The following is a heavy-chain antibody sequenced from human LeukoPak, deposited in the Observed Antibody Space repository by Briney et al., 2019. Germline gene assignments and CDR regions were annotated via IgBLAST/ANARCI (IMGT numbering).Heavy chain of an antibody. J-gene: IGHJ4*02. CDR3: TTDRVRYCSSTSCYSYYFDY. V-gene: IGHV3-15*01. CDR2: IKSKTDGGTT. Sequence: GGSLRLSCAASGFTFSNAWMSWVRQAPGKGLEWVGRIKSKTDGGTTDYAAPVKGRFTISRDDSKNTLYLQMNSLKTEDTAVYYCTTDRVRYCSSTSCYSYYFDYWGRGTLVTVSS. D-gene: IGHD2-2*01. CDR1: GFTFSNAW.